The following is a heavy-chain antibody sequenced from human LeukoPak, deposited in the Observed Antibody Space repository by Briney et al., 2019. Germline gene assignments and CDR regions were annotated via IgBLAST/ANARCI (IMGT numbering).Heavy chain of an antibody. D-gene: IGHD1-26*01. CDR1: GFTFSDYY. J-gene: IGHJ6*03. CDR3: ASSRGSSPRYYYMDV. CDR2: ISSSGSTT. V-gene: IGHV3-11*01. Sequence: GGSLRLSCAASGFTFSDYYMSWIRQAPGKGLEWVSYISSSGSTTYYADSVKGRFTISRDNSKNTLYLQMNSLRAEDTAVYYCASSRGSSPRYYYMDVWGKGTTVTVSS.